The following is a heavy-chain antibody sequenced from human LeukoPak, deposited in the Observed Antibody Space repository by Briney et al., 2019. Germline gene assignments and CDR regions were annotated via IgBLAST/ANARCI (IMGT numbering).Heavy chain of an antibody. Sequence: PGGSLRLSCAASGLTVSSNYMSWVRQAPGKGLEWVSVIYSGGNTYYADSVKGRFTISRDNSKNTLYLEMNSLRAEDTAVYYCARSDVGYFDYWGQGTLVTVSS. CDR1: GLTVSSNY. V-gene: IGHV3-53*01. CDR2: IYSGGNT. D-gene: IGHD2-15*01. J-gene: IGHJ4*02. CDR3: ARSDVGYFDY.